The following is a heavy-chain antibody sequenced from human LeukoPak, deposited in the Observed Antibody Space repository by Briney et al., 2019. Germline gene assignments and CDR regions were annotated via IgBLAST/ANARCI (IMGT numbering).Heavy chain of an antibody. J-gene: IGHJ4*02. V-gene: IGHV4-59*12. D-gene: IGHD5-24*01. CDR2: IYYSGNT. CDR3: ARDLRRDGYGRTLNDY. CDR1: GGSFSGYY. Sequence: SETLSLTCAVYGGSFSGYYWSWLRQPPGKGLEWIGCIYYSGNTNYNSSLKSRVNISVDTSKNQFSLKLNSVTAADTAVYYCARDLRRDGYGRTLNDYWGQGTLVTVSS.